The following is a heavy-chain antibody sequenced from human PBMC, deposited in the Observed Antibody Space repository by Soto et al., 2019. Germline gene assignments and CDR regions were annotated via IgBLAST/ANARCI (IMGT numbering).Heavy chain of an antibody. Sequence: EVQLVESGGGLVQPGGSLRLSCAVSGFTFSRYWMHWVRQAPGKGLVWVARIYSDESSTSYADSVKGRFTISRDNAKNXXXXXMXXLXXXXXXXXXXXXGEYCTGTSCHGYGSGDWGQGTLVTVSS. V-gene: IGHV3-74*01. D-gene: IGHD2-2*01. CDR3: XXGEYCTGTSCHGYGSGD. J-gene: IGHJ4*02. CDR2: IYSDESST. CDR1: GFTFSRYW.